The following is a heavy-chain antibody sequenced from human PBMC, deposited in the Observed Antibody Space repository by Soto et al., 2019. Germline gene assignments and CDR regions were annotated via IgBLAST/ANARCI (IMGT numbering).Heavy chain of an antibody. CDR3: AKDRISGGSFYNY. CDR2: ISAGGGST. V-gene: IGHV3-23*01. D-gene: IGHD2-15*01. CDR1: GFTFSTYA. Sequence: EVQLLESGGGLVQPGGSLRLSCAASGFTFSTYAMTWVRQPPGKGLEWVSTISAGGGSTYYADSVKGRFTISRDNSKNTLYLQMNILRAEDTAVYYCAKDRISGGSFYNYWGQGPLVTVSS. J-gene: IGHJ4*02.